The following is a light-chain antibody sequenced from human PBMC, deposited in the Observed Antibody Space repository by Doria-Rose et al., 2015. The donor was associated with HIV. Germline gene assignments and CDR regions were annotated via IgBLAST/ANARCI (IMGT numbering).Light chain of an antibody. CDR2: VAS. CDR1: QTISNY. V-gene: IGKV1-39*01. Sequence: DIQMTQSPSSLSASVGDRVTITCRASQTISNYLNWYQQKPGKAPKLLISVASTLQSGVPSRFSGSGSETDFTLTISNLQPEDFATYFCHQSYTIPVTFGPGTKVDIK. J-gene: IGKJ3*01. CDR3: HQSYTIPVT.